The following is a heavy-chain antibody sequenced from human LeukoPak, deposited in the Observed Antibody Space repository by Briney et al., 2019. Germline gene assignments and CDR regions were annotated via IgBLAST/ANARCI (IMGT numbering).Heavy chain of an antibody. CDR3: ATGGAMDV. CDR1: GFTFSDSW. J-gene: IGHJ6*02. Sequence: GGSLRLSCAASGFTFSDSWMHWVRQAPGKGLVSVSRINSDGSYTNYADSVKGRFIISRDNAKNTVNLQMNSLRLEGTAVYYCATGGAMDVWGQGTTVTVSS. CDR2: INSDGSYT. V-gene: IGHV3-74*01.